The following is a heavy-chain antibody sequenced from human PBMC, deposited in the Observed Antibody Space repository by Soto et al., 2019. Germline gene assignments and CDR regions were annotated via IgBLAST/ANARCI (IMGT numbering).Heavy chain of an antibody. V-gene: IGHV3-13*01. D-gene: IGHD2-2*01. CDR1: GFTFSSYD. J-gene: IGHJ6*02. CDR3: ARSMGYCSSTSCSNHYYYGMDV. CDR2: IGTAGDT. Sequence: PGGSLRLSCAASGFTFSSYDMHWVRQATGKGLEWVSAIGTAGDTYYPGSVKGRFTISRENAKNSLYLQMNSLRAGDTAVYYCARSMGYCSSTSCSNHYYYGMDVWGQGT.